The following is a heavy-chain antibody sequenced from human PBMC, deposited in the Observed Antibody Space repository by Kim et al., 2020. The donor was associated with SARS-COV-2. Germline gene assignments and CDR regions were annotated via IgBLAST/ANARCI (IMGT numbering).Heavy chain of an antibody. CDR1: GGSISNHY. V-gene: IGHV4-59*11. Sequence: SETLSLTCIVSGGSISNHYWSWIRQPPGKGLEWIGYIDYSGSTNSNPSLKSRVTISVDTSKNQFSLKLSSVTAADTAVYYCARYPPGPDYSFDLWGQGKMVTVSS. CDR3: ARYPPGPDYSFDL. D-gene: IGHD5-12*01. CDR2: IDYSGST. J-gene: IGHJ3*01.